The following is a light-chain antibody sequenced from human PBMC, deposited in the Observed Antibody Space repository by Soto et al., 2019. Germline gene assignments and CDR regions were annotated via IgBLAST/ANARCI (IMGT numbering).Light chain of an antibody. J-gene: IGKJ1*01. CDR3: PHYGSSGT. V-gene: IGKV3-20*01. CDR1: QSVSNNY. CDR2: GAS. Sequence: EIVFTQFPGTLSLSPGERATLSCRASQSVSNNYLAWYQQKPGQAPRLLIYGASNRATGIPDRFSGSGSGTDFTLTIXRLEPEDFAVYYCPHYGSSGTFGQGTKVDIK.